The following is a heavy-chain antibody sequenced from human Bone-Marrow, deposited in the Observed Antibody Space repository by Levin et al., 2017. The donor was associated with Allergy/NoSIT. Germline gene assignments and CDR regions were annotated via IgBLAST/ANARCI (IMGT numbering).Heavy chain of an antibody. CDR2: ISGSGGST. V-gene: IGHV3-23*01. CDR1: GFTFSSYA. J-gene: IGHJ2*01. D-gene: IGHD4-23*01. CDR3: AKPQVYGGNSGIWYFDL. Sequence: LSLTCAASGFTFSSYAMSWVRQAPGKGLEWVSAISGSGGSTYYADSVKGRFTISRDNSKNTLYLQMNSLRAEDTAVYYCAKPQVYGGNSGIWYFDLWGRGTLVTVSS.